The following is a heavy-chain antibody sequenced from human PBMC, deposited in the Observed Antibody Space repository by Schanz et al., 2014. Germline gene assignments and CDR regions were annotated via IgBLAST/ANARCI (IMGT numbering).Heavy chain of an antibody. V-gene: IGHV3-33*01. Sequence: QVQLVESGGGVVQPGRSLRLSCVASGFTFSSYDVFWVRQAPGKGLEWVGVISYDGSKKSYADSVKGRFTISRDNSKNTVYIQMNSLRAEDTAVYYCARGGPAYYFDDWGQGTLVTVSS. CDR2: ISYDGSKK. CDR1: GFTFSSYD. CDR3: ARGGPAYYFDD. J-gene: IGHJ4*02.